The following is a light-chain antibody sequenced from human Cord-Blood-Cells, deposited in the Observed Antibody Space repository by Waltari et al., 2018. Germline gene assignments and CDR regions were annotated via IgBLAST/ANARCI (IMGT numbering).Light chain of an antibody. CDR1: SSDVGSYNL. CDR3: CSYAGSSTFRV. V-gene: IGLV2-23*02. Sequence: QSALTQPASVSGSPGQSITISCTGTSSDVGSYNLVSWYQQHPGKAPKLMIYEVSRRTAGVSNRLAGSKSCNTASLTISGLQAEDEADYYCCSYAGSSTFRVFGTGTKVTVL. CDR2: EVS. J-gene: IGLJ1*01.